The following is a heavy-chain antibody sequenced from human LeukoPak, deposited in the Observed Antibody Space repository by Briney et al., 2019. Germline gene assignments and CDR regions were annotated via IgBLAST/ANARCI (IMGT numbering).Heavy chain of an antibody. V-gene: IGHV3-23*01. CDR2: ISGSGSNT. Sequence: PGGSLRLSCEGSAFIFSGHWMNWVRQAPGKGLEWVSAISGSGSNTYYADSVKGRFTISRDNSKNTLYLQMNSLRAEDTAEHYCARGLYGSGSYPGHYFDYWGQGTLVTVSS. CDR1: AFIFSGHW. J-gene: IGHJ4*02. D-gene: IGHD3-10*01. CDR3: ARGLYGSGSYPGHYFDY.